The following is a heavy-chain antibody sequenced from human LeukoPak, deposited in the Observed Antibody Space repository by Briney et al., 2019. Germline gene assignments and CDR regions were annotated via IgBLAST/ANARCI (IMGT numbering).Heavy chain of an antibody. D-gene: IGHD6-13*01. J-gene: IGHJ6*03. Sequence: PSQTLSLNCTVSGGSICSGGYYRNSPRQHPGKGLEWDRYIYYSESTYYNPSLKSRVTISVDTSKNQFSLKLRSVTAADTAVYYCARGQAADYYYIYVWGKGTTVTVSS. CDR3: ARGQAADYYYIYV. CDR1: GGSICSGGYY. V-gene: IGHV4-31*03. CDR2: IYYSEST.